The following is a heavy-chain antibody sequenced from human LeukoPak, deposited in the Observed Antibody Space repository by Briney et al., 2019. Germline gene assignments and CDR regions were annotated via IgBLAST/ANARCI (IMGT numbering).Heavy chain of an antibody. J-gene: IGHJ4*02. CDR3: VRTYYYDSSGYGY. D-gene: IGHD3-22*01. Sequence: GGSLRLSCAASGFTFSTYWMSWVRQAPGQGPEWVALIRYDGSNKYYADSVKGRFTISRDNAKNSLYLQMNSLRAEDTAVYYCVRTYYYDSSGYGYWGQGTLVTVSS. CDR2: IRYDGSNK. V-gene: IGHV3-7*01. CDR1: GFTFSTYW.